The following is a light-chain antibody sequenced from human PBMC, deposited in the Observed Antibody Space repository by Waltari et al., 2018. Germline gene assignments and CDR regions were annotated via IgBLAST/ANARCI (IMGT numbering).Light chain of an antibody. J-gene: IGLJ1*01. CDR3: QVWDSSSDHLYV. CDR1: NIGSKS. CDR2: YDS. Sequence: SYVLTQPPSVSVAPGKTARITCGGNNIGSKSVHWYQQKPGQAPVLVIYYDSDRPSGMPERFSGSNSGNTATLTISRVEAGDEADYYCQVWDSSSDHLYVFGTGTKVTVL. V-gene: IGLV3-21*04.